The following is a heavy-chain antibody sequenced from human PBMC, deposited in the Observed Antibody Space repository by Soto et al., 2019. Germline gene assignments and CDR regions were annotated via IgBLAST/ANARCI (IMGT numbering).Heavy chain of an antibody. Sequence: SGPTLVNPTQTLTLTCTFSGFSLSTSGMCVSWIRQPPGKALEWLALIDWDDDKYYSTSLKTRLTISKDTSKNQVVLTMTNMDPVDTATYYCARIPQYYDSSGYYYSRYYYGMDVWGQGTTVTVSS. CDR3: ARIPQYYDSSGYYYSRYYYGMDV. CDR2: IDWDDDK. CDR1: GFSLSTSGMC. V-gene: IGHV2-70*01. D-gene: IGHD3-22*01. J-gene: IGHJ6*02.